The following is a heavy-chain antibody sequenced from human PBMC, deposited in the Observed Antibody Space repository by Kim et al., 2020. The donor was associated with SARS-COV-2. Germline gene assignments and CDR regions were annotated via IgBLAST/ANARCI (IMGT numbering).Heavy chain of an antibody. CDR1: GGSFSGYY. CDR2: INHSGST. J-gene: IGHJ4*02. Sequence: SETLSLTCAVYGGSFSGYYWSWIRQPPGKGLEWIGEINHSGSTNYNPSLKSRVTISVDTSKNQFSLKLSSVTAADTAVYYCASSRRVVDYWGQGTLVTVSS. V-gene: IGHV4-34*01. CDR3: ASSRRVVDY.